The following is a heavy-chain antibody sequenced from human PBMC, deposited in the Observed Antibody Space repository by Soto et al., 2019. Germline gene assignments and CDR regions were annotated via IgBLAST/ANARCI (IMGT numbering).Heavy chain of an antibody. CDR3: ANLVSTVTMEGDY. D-gene: IGHD4-17*01. CDR1: GFTFSSYG. Sequence: GGSLRLSCAASGFTFSSYGMHWVRQAPGKGLEWVAVISYDGSNKYYADSVKGRFTISRDNSKNTLYLQMNSLRAEDTAVYYCANLVSTVTMEGDYWGQGTLVTVSS. CDR2: ISYDGSNK. V-gene: IGHV3-30*18. J-gene: IGHJ4*02.